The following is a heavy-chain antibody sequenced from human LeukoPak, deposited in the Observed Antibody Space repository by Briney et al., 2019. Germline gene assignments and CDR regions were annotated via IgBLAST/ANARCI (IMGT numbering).Heavy chain of an antibody. J-gene: IGHJ6*02. Sequence: SETLSLTCTVSGGSISSSSYYWGWIRQPPGKGLEWIGSIYTSGSTNYNPSLKSRVTISVDTSKNQFSLKLSSVTAADTAVYYCARSRECSGGSCDGLPYYYYGMDVWGQGTTVTVSS. CDR1: GGSISSSSYY. CDR2: IYTSGST. D-gene: IGHD2-15*01. V-gene: IGHV4-39*07. CDR3: ARSRECSGGSCDGLPYYYYGMDV.